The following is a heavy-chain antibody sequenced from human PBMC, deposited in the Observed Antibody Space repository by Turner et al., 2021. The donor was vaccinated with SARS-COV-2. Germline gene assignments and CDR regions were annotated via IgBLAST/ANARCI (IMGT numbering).Heavy chain of an antibody. CDR1: GGTISSSTYH. CDR3: ARRRGRDGYTRNWYFDL. V-gene: IGHV4-39*01. D-gene: IGHD2-2*02. Sequence: QVQLEESGPGLVKPSETLSLPCTVSGGTISSSTYHWGWIRQPPGKGLEWIGSIYYSGTTYYNPSLNSRVTISVDTSKNQFSLKLTSVTAIDTAVYYCARRRGRDGYTRNWYFDLWGRGTLVTVSS. J-gene: IGHJ2*01. CDR2: IYYSGTT.